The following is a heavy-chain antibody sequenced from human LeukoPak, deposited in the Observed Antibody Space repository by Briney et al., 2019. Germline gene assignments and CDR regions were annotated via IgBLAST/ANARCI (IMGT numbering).Heavy chain of an antibody. Sequence: GGSLRLSCAASGFTFSSYWMHWVRQAPGKGLVWVSRINSDGSSTSYADSVKGRFTISRDNAKNTLYLQMNSLRAVDTAVYYCAGLSVVVAATHWFDPWGQGTLVTVSS. D-gene: IGHD2-15*01. CDR2: INSDGSST. CDR3: AGLSVVVAATHWFDP. J-gene: IGHJ5*02. V-gene: IGHV3-74*01. CDR1: GFTFSSYW.